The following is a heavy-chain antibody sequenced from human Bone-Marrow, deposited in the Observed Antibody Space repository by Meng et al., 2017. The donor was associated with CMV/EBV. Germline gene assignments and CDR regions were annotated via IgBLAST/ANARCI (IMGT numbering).Heavy chain of an antibody. D-gene: IGHD3-10*01. CDR2: IYYSGST. Sequence: SETLSLTCTVSGGSISSSSYYWGWIRQPPGKGLEWIGYIYYSGSTYYNPSLKSRVTISVDTSKNQFSLKLSSVTAADTAVYYCARGDGGFTMVRGVISYWGQGTLVTVSS. V-gene: IGHV4-30-4*08. CDR1: GGSISSSSYY. CDR3: ARGDGGFTMVRGVISY. J-gene: IGHJ4*02.